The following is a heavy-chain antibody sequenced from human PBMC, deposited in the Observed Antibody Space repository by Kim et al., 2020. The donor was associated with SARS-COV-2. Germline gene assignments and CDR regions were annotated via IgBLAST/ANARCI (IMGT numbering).Heavy chain of an antibody. D-gene: IGHD1-26*01. V-gene: IGHV4-38-2*02. J-gene: IGHJ4*02. CDR2: IYHSGST. CDR1: GYSISSGYY. CDR3: ARVVIGGSYYFDY. Sequence: SETLSLTCTVSGYSISSGYYWGWIRQPPGKGLEWIGSIYHSGSTYYNPSLKSRVTISVDTSKNQFSLKLSSVTAADTAVYYCARVVIGGSYYFDYWGQGTLVTVSS.